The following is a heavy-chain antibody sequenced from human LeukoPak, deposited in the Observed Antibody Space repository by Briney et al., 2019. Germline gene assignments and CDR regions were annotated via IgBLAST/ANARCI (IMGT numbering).Heavy chain of an antibody. V-gene: IGHV4-4*07. Sequence: PSETLSLTCTVSGGSISSYYWSWIRQPAGKGLEWIGRIYTSGSTNYNPSLKSRVTISVDTSKNQFSLKLSSVTAADTAVYYCARLDYDILTGYSAGFDYWGQGTLVTVSS. J-gene: IGHJ4*02. CDR1: GGSISSYY. CDR2: IYTSGST. CDR3: ARLDYDILTGYSAGFDY. D-gene: IGHD3-9*01.